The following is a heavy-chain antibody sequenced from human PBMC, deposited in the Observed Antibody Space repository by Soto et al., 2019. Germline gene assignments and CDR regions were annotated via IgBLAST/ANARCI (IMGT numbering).Heavy chain of an antibody. J-gene: IGHJ6*02. Sequence: EVQLVESGGGLVQPGGSLRLSCAASGFTVSSNYMSWVRQAPGKGLEWVSVIYSGGSTYYADSVKGRFTISRDNPKNTLYLQMNSLRAEDTAVYYCARVPWHYGMDVWGQGTTVTVSS. V-gene: IGHV3-66*01. CDR3: ARVPWHYGMDV. CDR1: GFTVSSNY. D-gene: IGHD3-10*01. CDR2: IYSGGST.